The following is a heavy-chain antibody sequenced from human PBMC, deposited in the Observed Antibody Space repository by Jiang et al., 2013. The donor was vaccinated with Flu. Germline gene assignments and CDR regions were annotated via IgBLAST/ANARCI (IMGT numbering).Heavy chain of an antibody. D-gene: IGHD2-15*01. J-gene: IGHJ5*02. CDR1: GDRVSSTSAA. CDR3: ARSWSLTGVGGRRLDP. CDR2: TYYRSKWYN. Sequence: SQTLSLTCAISGDRVSSTSAAWNWIRQSPSRGLEWLGRTYYRSKWYNDYAVSMKGRIIINPDTSKNQFSLQLNSVTPEDTAVYYCARSWSLTGVGGRRLDPWGQGTLVTVS. V-gene: IGHV6-1*01.